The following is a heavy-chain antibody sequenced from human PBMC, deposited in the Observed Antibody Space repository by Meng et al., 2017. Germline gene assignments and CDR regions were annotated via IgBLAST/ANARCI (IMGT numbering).Heavy chain of an antibody. CDR1: GFTFSDYY. Sequence: GGSLRLSCAASGFTFSDYYMSWIRQAPGKGLEWVSYISTSGTTIHYADSVKGRFTISRDNAKKSLYLQMNSLRAEDTALYSCARGHYYASGGYYYIAFEIWGQGTVVTVSS. CDR2: ISTSGTTI. D-gene: IGHD3-22*01. CDR3: ARGHYYASGGYYYIAFEI. V-gene: IGHV3-11*04. J-gene: IGHJ3*02.